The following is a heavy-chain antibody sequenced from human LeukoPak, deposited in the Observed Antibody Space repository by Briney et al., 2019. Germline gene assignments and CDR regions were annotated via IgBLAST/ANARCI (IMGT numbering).Heavy chain of an antibody. J-gene: IGHJ3*02. V-gene: IGHV3-33*01. CDR3: ARGDSSGYPDAFDI. D-gene: IGHD3-22*01. Sequence: GGSLRLACAGPGFTFRSYGMHWVRQAPGKGLNWGAVIWYDGSNKYYADSVKGRFTISRDNSKNTLYLQMNSLRAEDTAVYYCARGDSSGYPDAFDIWGQGTMVTVSS. CDR2: IWYDGSNK. CDR1: GFTFRSYG.